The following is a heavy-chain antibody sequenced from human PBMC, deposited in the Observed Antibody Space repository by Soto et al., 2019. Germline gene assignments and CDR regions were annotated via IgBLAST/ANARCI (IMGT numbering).Heavy chain of an antibody. CDR1: GYTFTSYA. J-gene: IGHJ4*02. D-gene: IGHD6-13*01. CDR2: INAGNGNT. V-gene: IGHV1-3*01. Sequence: GASVKVSCKASGYTFTSYAMHWVRQAPGQRLEWMGWINAGNGNTKYSQKFQGRVTITRDTSASTAYMELSSLRSEDTAVYYCARAFIAAAGTGPKDDYWGQGTLVTVSS. CDR3: ARAFIAAAGTGPKDDY.